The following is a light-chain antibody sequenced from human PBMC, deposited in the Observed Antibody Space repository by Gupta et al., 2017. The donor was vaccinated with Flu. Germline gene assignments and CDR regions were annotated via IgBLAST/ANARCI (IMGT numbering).Light chain of an antibody. CDR1: QSVLYSSNNKSY. V-gene: IGKV4-1*01. CDR3: QQYYGSPLT. CDR2: YAS. J-gene: IGKJ2*01. Sequence: SMGERSTINDESSQSVLYSSNNKSYLAWYQQRTPQHVTLLFYYASTREYGVADRFCGSGSATDFSLTTSSLQDDDVVIYYYQQYYGSPLTFGQGTNVEIK.